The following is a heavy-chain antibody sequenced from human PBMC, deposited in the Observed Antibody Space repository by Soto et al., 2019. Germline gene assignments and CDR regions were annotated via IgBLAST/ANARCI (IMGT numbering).Heavy chain of an antibody. CDR1: GGSVSSNNW. D-gene: IGHD2-21*02. V-gene: IGHV4-4*02. CDR3: ARVPGVVVSADDAFDI. Sequence: QVQLQESGPGLVKPSGTLSLTCAVSGGSVSSNNWWSWVRQSPGKGLEWMGEIYHSGGAHYNPSLKSRATISLDQSKNLCALRLTSVTAADTAVYYCARVPGVVVSADDAFDIWGPGTRVSVSS. CDR2: IYHSGGA. J-gene: IGHJ3*02.